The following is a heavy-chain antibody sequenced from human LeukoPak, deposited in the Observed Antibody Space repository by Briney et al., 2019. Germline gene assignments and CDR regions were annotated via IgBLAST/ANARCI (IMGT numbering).Heavy chain of an antibody. D-gene: IGHD6-13*01. CDR3: ARDAPRTIAAAGRAGYFDL. Sequence: GGSLRLSCAASGFTVSSNYMSWVRQAPGKGLEWVSVIYSGGSTYYADSVKGRFTISRDNSKNTLYLQMNSLRAEDTAVYYCARDAPRTIAAAGRAGYFDLWGRGTLVTVSS. CDR2: IYSGGST. V-gene: IGHV3-53*01. CDR1: GFTVSSNY. J-gene: IGHJ2*01.